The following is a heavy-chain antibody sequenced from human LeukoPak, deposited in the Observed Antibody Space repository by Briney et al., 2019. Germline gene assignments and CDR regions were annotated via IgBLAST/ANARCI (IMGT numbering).Heavy chain of an antibody. V-gene: IGHV3-23*01. CDR2: ISGSGGST. J-gene: IGHJ2*01. CDR3: ARDGDNWNYDFNWYFDL. D-gene: IGHD1-7*01. Sequence: GGSLRLSCAASGFTFSSYAMSWVRQAPGKGLEWVSAISGSGGSTYYADSVKGRFTISRDNSKNTLYLQMNSLRAEDTAVYYCARDGDNWNYDFNWYFDLWGRGTLVTVSS. CDR1: GFTFSSYA.